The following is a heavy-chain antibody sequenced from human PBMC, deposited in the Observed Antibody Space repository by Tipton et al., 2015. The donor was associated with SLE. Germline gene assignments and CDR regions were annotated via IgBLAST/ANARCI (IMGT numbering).Heavy chain of an antibody. V-gene: IGHV4-38-2*01. CDR2: IYHSGIT. D-gene: IGHD1-14*01. CDR1: GYSVSTAYY. CDR3: ARGHPGYSFDY. J-gene: IGHJ4*02. Sequence: TLSLTCAVSGYSVSTAYYWGWIRQPPGKGLEWIGTIYHSGITFYNASPQTRVTISLDTSKNQLSLSLTSVTAADTAMYYCARGHPGYSFDYWGQGTLVTVSS.